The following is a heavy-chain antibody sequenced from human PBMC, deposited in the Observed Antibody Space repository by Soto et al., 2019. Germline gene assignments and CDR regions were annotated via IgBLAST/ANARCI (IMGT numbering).Heavy chain of an antibody. CDR1: GYSFTNYW. J-gene: IGHJ5*01. V-gene: IGHV5-51*01. Sequence: PGESLKISCKGSGYSFTNYWIGWVRQMPGKGLEWMGVIYPGDSDTRYSPSFQGQVTISADKSISTAYLHWSSLKASDTAMYYCERIDDSESLDRRWFDAWGQGTLVTVSS. CDR2: IYPGDSDT. CDR3: ERIDDSESLDRRWFDA. D-gene: IGHD3-10*01.